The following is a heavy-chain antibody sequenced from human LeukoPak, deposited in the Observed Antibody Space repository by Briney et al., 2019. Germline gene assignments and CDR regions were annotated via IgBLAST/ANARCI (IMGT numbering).Heavy chain of an antibody. CDR3: ARDSAEDSSSSRFDP. D-gene: IGHD6-6*01. CDR2: ISSSSSYI. J-gene: IGHJ5*02. V-gene: IGHV3-21*01. CDR1: GFTFSSYS. Sequence: GRSLRLSCAASGFTFSSYSMNWVRQAPGKGLEWVSSISSSSSYIYYADSVKGRFTISRDNAKNSLYLQMNSLRAEDTAVYYCARDSAEDSSSSRFDPWGQGTLVAVSS.